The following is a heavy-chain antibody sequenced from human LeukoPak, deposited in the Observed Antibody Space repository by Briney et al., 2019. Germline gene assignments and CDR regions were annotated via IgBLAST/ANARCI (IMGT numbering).Heavy chain of an antibody. J-gene: IGHJ4*02. V-gene: IGHV3-30*18. CDR1: GFTFSSYG. Sequence: GGSLRLSCAASGFTFSSYGMHWVRQAPGKGLEGVAVISYDGSNKYYADSVKGRFTISRDNSKNTLYLQMNSLRAEDTAVYYCAKGVTMIVVVSASDYWGQGTLVTVSS. D-gene: IGHD3-22*01. CDR2: ISYDGSNK. CDR3: AKGVTMIVVVSASDY.